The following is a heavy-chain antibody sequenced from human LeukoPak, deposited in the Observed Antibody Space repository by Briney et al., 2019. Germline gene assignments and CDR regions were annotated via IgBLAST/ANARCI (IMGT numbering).Heavy chain of an antibody. D-gene: IGHD4-17*01. CDR2: ISAYNGNT. CDR3: ARECWYGEYGDPGYYYGMDV. CDR1: GYTFTSYG. Sequence: ASVKVSCKASGYTFTSYGISWVRQAPGQGLEWMGWISAYNGNTNYAQKLQGRVTMTTDTSTSTAYMELRSLRSDDTAVYYCARECWYGEYGDPGYYYGMDVWGQGTTVTVSS. J-gene: IGHJ6*02. V-gene: IGHV1-18*01.